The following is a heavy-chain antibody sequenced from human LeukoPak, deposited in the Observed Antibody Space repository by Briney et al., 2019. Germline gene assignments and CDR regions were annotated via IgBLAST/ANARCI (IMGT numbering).Heavy chain of an antibody. J-gene: IGHJ4*02. CDR2: ISGSGGST. CDR3: AKKWEYSSSWYSVNY. D-gene: IGHD6-13*01. Sequence: GSLRLSCAASGFTFSSYAMSWVRQAPGKGLEWVSAISGSGGSTYYADSVKGRFTISRDNSKHTLYLQMNSLRAEDTAVYYCAKKWEYSSSWYSVNYWGQGTLVTVSS. V-gene: IGHV3-23*01. CDR1: GFTFSSYA.